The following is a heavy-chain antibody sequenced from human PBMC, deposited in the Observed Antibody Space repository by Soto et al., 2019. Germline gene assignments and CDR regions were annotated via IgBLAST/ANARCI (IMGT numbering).Heavy chain of an antibody. J-gene: IGHJ4*02. Sequence: PSETLCLTCTVAGGSINSYYCSWIRQPPGKGLEWIGYIYYSGSTNYNPSLKSRVTISLDTSKYQFSLKLSSVTAADTAVYYCAREHSGDYFDSWGQGTLVTVSS. V-gene: IGHV4-59*01. CDR1: GGSINSYY. CDR2: IYYSGST. CDR3: AREHSGDYFDS. D-gene: IGHD4-17*01.